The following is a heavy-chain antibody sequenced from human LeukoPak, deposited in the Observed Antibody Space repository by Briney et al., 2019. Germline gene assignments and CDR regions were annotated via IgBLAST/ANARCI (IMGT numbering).Heavy chain of an antibody. D-gene: IGHD3-10*01. Sequence: KPSETLSLTCAVYGGSFSDYYWNWIRQPPGKGLEWTGEINQSGTTNYNPSLKSRLTISLDTSKNHFSLKLTSATAADTALYYCAGGATPGVFWGQGILVTVSA. CDR3: AGGATPGVF. CDR1: GGSFSDYY. V-gene: IGHV4-34*01. J-gene: IGHJ4*02. CDR2: INQSGTT.